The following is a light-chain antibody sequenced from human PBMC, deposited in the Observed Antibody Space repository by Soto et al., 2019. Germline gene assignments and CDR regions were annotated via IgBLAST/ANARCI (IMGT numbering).Light chain of an antibody. V-gene: IGKV3-11*01. CDR3: QQRSNWPPTWT. J-gene: IGKJ1*01. Sequence: ILMTQSPASLSVTPGERVTLSCRASQSVSSYLAWYQQKPGQAPRLLIYDASNRATGIPARFSGSGSGTDFTLTISSLEPQDFAVYYCQQRSNWPPTWTFGQGTKVDI. CDR1: QSVSSY. CDR2: DAS.